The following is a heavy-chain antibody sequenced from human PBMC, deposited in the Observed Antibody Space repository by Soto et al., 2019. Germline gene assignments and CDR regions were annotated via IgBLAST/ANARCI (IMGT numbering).Heavy chain of an antibody. CDR3: AIEGDSGSDIYYYYGMDV. Sequence: GASVKVSCKASGYTFTSYGISWLRQAPAQGLEWLGWISAYNGNTNYAQKLKGRVNMTTDTSTSTAYMELRSLRSDDTAVYYCAIEGDSGSDIYYYYGMDVWGQGTTVTVSS. J-gene: IGHJ6*02. CDR1: GYTFTSYG. CDR2: ISAYNGNT. D-gene: IGHD1-26*01. V-gene: IGHV1-18*04.